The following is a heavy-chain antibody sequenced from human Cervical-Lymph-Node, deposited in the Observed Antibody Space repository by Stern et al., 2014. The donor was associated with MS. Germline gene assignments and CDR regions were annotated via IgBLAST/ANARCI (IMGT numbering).Heavy chain of an antibody. CDR3: ARAGLYDY. Sequence: QLQLQESGPGLVKPSGTLSLTCTVSGGSIDGSDWWSWVRQPPGKGLEWIGEIYHRGSTNYNPSLKSRVSISVDKSKNQFPLNLSSVTAADSAVYYCARAGLYDYWGQGTLVTVSS. J-gene: IGHJ4*02. CDR1: GGSIDGSDW. D-gene: IGHD2/OR15-2a*01. CDR2: IYHRGST. V-gene: IGHV4-4*02.